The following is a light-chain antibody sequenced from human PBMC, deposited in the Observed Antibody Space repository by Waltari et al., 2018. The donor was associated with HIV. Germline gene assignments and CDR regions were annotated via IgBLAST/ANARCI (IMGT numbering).Light chain of an antibody. Sequence: DIQMTQSPSTPTASVGDRVTITCRASESISSWLAWYQQKPGKAPKLLIYKASSLESGVPSRFSGSASGTEFSLTISSLQPDDFATYYCQQYHTNPYTFGQGTKMEI. V-gene: IGKV1-5*03. CDR2: KAS. J-gene: IGKJ2*01. CDR1: ESISSW. CDR3: QQYHTNPYT.